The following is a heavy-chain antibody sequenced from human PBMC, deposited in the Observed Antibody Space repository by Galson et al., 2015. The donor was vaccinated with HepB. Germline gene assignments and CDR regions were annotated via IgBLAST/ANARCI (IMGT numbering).Heavy chain of an antibody. Sequence: SLTCTVSGGSISSGGYYWSWIRQHPGKGLEWIGYIYYSGSTYYNPSLKSRVTISVDTSKNQFSLKLSSVTAADTAVYYCAGRRDGYYFDYWGQGTLVTVSS. D-gene: IGHD5-24*01. J-gene: IGHJ4*02. CDR3: AGRRDGYYFDY. CDR1: GGSISSGGYY. V-gene: IGHV4-31*03. CDR2: IYYSGST.